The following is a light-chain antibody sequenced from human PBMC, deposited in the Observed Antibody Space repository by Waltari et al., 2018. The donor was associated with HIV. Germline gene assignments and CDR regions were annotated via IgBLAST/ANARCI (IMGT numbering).Light chain of an antibody. CDR3: GTWDRTLSGGV. CDR1: NSNIGNGY. J-gene: IGLJ3*02. CDR2: DNN. V-gene: IGLV1-51*01. Sequence: QSVLTQPPSVSAAPGEKVTISCSASNSNIGNGYVSWYQHLPGAAPKLLIYDNNKRPSGIPDRFSGSKSGTSTTLDITGLQTGDEADYYCGTWDRTLSGGVFGGGTKLTVL.